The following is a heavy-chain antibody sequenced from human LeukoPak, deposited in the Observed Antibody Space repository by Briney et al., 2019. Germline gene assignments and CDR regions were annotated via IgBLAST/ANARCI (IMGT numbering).Heavy chain of an antibody. D-gene: IGHD6-13*01. CDR1: GFTFSSYA. Sequence: PGGSLRLSCAASGFTFSSYAMSWVRQAPGKGLEWVSAISGSGGSTYYADPVKGRFTISRDNSKNTLYLQMNSLRAEDTAVYYCAKSHTGIAASNWFDPWGQGTLVTVSS. CDR3: AKSHTGIAASNWFDP. CDR2: ISGSGGST. J-gene: IGHJ5*02. V-gene: IGHV3-23*01.